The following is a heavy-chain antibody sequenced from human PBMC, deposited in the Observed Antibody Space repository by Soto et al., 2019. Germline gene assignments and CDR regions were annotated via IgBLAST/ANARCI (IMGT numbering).Heavy chain of an antibody. CDR1: GFSVSSNS. CDR3: ARHAWLEC. V-gene: IGHV3-53*01. CDR2: IHSDANT. Sequence: SGGSLRLSCAASGFSVSSNSMNWVRQAPGKGLEWLSLIHSDANTKYADSVKGRFTISRDSSENKFYLQMNSLRAEDTAVYYCARHAWLECWGQGTLVTVSS. J-gene: IGHJ5*01.